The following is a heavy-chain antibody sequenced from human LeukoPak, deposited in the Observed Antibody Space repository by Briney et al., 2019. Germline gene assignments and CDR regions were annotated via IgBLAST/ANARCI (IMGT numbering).Heavy chain of an antibody. J-gene: IGHJ4*02. CDR2: IYSGGST. CDR3: ARQTIDDSSGYYDY. CDR1: GFTVSSNY. Sequence: GGSLRLSCAASGFTVSSNYMSWVRQAPGKGLEWVSVIYSGGSTYYADSVKGRFTISRDNSKNTLYPQMNSLRAEDTAVYYCARQTIDDSSGYYDYWGQGTLVTVSS. D-gene: IGHD3-22*01. V-gene: IGHV3-66*02.